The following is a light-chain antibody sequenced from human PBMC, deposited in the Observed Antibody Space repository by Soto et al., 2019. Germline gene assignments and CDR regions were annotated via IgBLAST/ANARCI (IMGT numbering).Light chain of an antibody. J-gene: IGKJ5*01. Sequence: DIQMTQSPSSLSAFVGDRVTISCRAGQYISTWLSWYQQKPGKAPQSLIYAASNLRSGVPSRFSGSGSGTDFTLTISSLQPEDFATYYCQQRYTSPWITFGQGTRLEIK. V-gene: IGKV1-39*01. CDR2: AAS. CDR3: QQRYTSPWIT. CDR1: QYISTW.